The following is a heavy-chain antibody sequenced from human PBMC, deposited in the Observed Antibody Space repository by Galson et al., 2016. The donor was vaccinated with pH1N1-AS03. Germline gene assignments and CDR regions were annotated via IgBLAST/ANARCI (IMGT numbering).Heavy chain of an antibody. Sequence: SLRLSCAGSGFTFDDYAMHWVRQAPGKGLEWVSGISWNSGTIGYTDSVKGRFTISRDNAKNSLYLQMNSLRAEDTALYYCAKSPGYCSAGSCSDQGYFDYWGQGTLVTVSP. J-gene: IGHJ4*02. CDR1: GFTFDDYA. V-gene: IGHV3-9*01. D-gene: IGHD2-15*01. CDR2: ISWNSGTI. CDR3: AKSPGYCSAGSCSDQGYFDY.